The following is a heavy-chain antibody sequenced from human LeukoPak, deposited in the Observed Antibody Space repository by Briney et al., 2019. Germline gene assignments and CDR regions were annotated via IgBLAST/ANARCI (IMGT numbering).Heavy chain of an antibody. CDR2: IYYSGST. CDR3: ARPSAAGGYFDY. V-gene: IGHV4-59*01. Sequence: SETLSLTCTVSGGSISSYYWSWLRQPPGKGLEWIGYIYYSGSTNYNPSLKSRVTISVDTSKNQFSLKLSSVTAADTAVYYCARPSAAGGYFDYWGQGTLVTVSS. D-gene: IGHD6-13*01. CDR1: GGSISSYY. J-gene: IGHJ4*02.